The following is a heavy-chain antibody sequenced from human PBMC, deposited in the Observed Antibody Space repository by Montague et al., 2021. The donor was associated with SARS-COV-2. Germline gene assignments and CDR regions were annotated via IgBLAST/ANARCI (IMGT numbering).Heavy chain of an antibody. D-gene: IGHD2-8*01. J-gene: IGHJ4*02. CDR1: GGSISSSSYY. Sequence: SETLSLTCTVSGGSISSSSYYWGWIRQHPGKGLEWIGSIYYSGSTYYNPSLKSRVTISVDTSKNQFSLKLSSVTAADTAVYYCATITLGYCTNGVCQPPDFWGPGTPVTVS. V-gene: IGHV4-39*01. CDR3: ATITLGYCTNGVCQPPDF. CDR2: IYYSGST.